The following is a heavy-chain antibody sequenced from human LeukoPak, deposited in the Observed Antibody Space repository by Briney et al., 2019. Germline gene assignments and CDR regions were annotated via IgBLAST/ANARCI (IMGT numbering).Heavy chain of an antibody. CDR3: ARDAMDMIVVVITDYYYGMDV. J-gene: IGHJ6*02. CDR2: ISGSGGST. V-gene: IGHV3-23*01. CDR1: GFTFSSYA. Sequence: GGSLRLSCAASGFTFSSYAMSWVRQAPGKGLEWVSAISGSGGSTYYADSVKGRFTISRDNSKNTLYLQMNSLRAEDTAVYYCARDAMDMIVVVITDYYYGMDVWGQGTTVTVSS. D-gene: IGHD3-22*01.